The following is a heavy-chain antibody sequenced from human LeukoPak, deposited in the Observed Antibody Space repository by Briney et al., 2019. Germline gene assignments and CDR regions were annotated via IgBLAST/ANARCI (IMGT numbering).Heavy chain of an antibody. D-gene: IGHD2-8*01. J-gene: IGHJ4*02. CDR3: ARVRAGYCTNGVCYDGNYFDY. CDR2: INPNSGGT. CDR1: GYTFTGYY. V-gene: IGHV1-2*02. Sequence: GASVKVSCKASGYTFTGYYMHWVRQAPGQGLEWTGWINPNSGGTNYAQKFQGRVTMTRDTSISTAYMELSRLRSDDTAVYYCARVRAGYCTNGVCYDGNYFDYWGRGTLVTVSS.